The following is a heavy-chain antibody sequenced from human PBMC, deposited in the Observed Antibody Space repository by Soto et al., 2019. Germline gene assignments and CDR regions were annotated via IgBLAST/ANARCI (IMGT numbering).Heavy chain of an antibody. CDR3: ARDREAVYNFYYGMDV. D-gene: IGHD1-26*01. CDR2: IYTSASI. V-gene: IGHV4-4*07. Sequence: ASLSLTFSVFRADMTTSSWTWIRPPAGKGLEWIGRIYTSASINYNPSLSGRVTLSVDTSTNQVSLKLASVTAADTAVYYCARDREAVYNFYYGMDVWGQGTTVTV. CDR1: RADMTTSS. J-gene: IGHJ6*02.